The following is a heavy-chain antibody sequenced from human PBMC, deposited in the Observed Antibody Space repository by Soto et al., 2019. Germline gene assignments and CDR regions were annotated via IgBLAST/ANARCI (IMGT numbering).Heavy chain of an antibody. D-gene: IGHD5-18*01. V-gene: IGHV1-69*02. J-gene: IGHJ4*02. CDR3: ARVDTAMVFDY. CDR2: IIPILGIA. Sequence: SVKVSCKASGGTFSSYTISWVRQAPGQGLEWMGRIIPILGIANYAQKFQGRVTITADKSISTAYMELSRLRSDDTAVYYCARVDTAMVFDYWGQGTLVNVSS. CDR1: GGTFSSYT.